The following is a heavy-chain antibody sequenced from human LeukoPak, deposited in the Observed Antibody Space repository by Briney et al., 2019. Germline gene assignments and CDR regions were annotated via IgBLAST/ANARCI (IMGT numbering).Heavy chain of an antibody. CDR1: GYTFTGYY. D-gene: IGHD3-22*01. Sequence: GASVKVSCKASGYTFTGYYIHWVGQAAGQGLEWMGWINPNSGGTNYAQKFQGRVTMTRDTSISTAYMELSRLRSDDTAVYYCARGITMRVVATYYFDYWGQGTLVTVSS. V-gene: IGHV1-2*02. CDR3: ARGITMRVVATYYFDY. J-gene: IGHJ4*02. CDR2: INPNSGGT.